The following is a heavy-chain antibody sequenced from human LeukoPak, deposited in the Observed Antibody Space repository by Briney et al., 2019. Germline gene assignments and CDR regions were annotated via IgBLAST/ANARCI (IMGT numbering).Heavy chain of an antibody. CDR2: FDPEDGET. V-gene: IGHV1-24*01. CDR3: ARDKGDYDSSGSLFVF. D-gene: IGHD3-22*01. Sequence: ASVKVSCKVSGYTLTELSMHWVRQAPGKGLEWMGGFDPEDGETIYAQKFQGRVTMTEDTSTDTAYIELSSLRSEDTAVYYCARDKGDYDSSGSLFVFGGQGTLVTVSS. CDR1: GYTLTELS. J-gene: IGHJ4*02.